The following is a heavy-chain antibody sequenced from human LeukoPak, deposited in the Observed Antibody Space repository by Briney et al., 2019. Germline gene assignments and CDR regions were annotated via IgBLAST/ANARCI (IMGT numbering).Heavy chain of an antibody. CDR2: ISAYNGNT. J-gene: IGHJ4*02. D-gene: IGHD3-16*01. CDR1: GGTFSSYA. CDR3: ARDRAEGDYVWGSYLVFPDYFDY. V-gene: IGHV1-18*01. Sequence: ASVKVSCKASGGTFSSYAISWVRQAPGQGLEWMGWISAYNGNTNYAQKLQGRVTMTTDTSTSTAYMELRSLRSDDTAVYYCARDRAEGDYVWGSYLVFPDYFDYWGQGTLVTVSS.